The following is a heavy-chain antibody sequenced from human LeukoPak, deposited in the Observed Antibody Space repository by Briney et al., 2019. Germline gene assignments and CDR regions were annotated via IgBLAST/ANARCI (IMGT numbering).Heavy chain of an antibody. V-gene: IGHV4-31*03. CDR3: AREIEGAFWSGSALGWFDA. Sequence: SETLSLTRTVSGGSITNSGHYWSWIRHHPGAGLEWMGYIYHNGYTYYNPSVRSRVSFSVDTSKNLFYLTLTSLTAADTAVYYCAREIEGAFWSGSALGWFDAWGQGAPVTVSS. D-gene: IGHD3-3*01. CDR2: IYHNGYT. J-gene: IGHJ5*02. CDR1: GGSITNSGHY.